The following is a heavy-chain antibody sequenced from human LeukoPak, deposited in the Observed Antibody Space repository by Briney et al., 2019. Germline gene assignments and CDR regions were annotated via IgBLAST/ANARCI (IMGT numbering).Heavy chain of an antibody. V-gene: IGHV3-7*01. Sequence: GGSLRLSCAASGFTFSSYWMSWVRQAPGKGLEWVANIKQDGSEKYYVDSVKGRFTISRDNAKNSLYLQMNSLRAEDTAVYYCARARYSNTYYYYYYMDVWGKGTTVTVSS. CDR2: IKQDGSEK. J-gene: IGHJ6*03. CDR3: ARARYSNTYYYYYYMDV. CDR1: GFTFSSYW. D-gene: IGHD4-11*01.